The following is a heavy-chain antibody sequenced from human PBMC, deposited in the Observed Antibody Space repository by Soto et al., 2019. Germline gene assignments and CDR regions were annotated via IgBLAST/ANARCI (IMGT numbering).Heavy chain of an antibody. CDR3: ARLLTEGVTYREDAFDI. CDR2: ISTYNGKT. D-gene: IGHD3-16*02. Sequence: HVQLVQSGGEVKKPGASVKVSCKASGYTFTSHGFSWVRQAPGQGLEWMGWISTYNGKTDYAQKFQGRVTMTADTSTNTGYMELRSLRSDDTAVYYCARLLTEGVTYREDAFDIWGQGTKVTVSS. CDR1: GYTFTSHG. J-gene: IGHJ3*02. V-gene: IGHV1-18*01.